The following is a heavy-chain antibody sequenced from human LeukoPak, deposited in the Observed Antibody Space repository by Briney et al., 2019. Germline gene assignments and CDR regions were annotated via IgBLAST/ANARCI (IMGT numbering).Heavy chain of an antibody. V-gene: IGHV3-7*01. D-gene: IGHD3-10*01. J-gene: IGHJ5*02. CDR1: GFTFSVYW. Sequence: GGSLRLSCVASGFTFSVYWMSWVRQAPGKGLEWVANKKEDGSEKYYVDSVKGRFTISRENAKNSLYLQMSSLRAEDTAVYYCARGGSWFAPWGQGTLVTVSS. CDR2: KKEDGSEK. CDR3: ARGGSWFAP.